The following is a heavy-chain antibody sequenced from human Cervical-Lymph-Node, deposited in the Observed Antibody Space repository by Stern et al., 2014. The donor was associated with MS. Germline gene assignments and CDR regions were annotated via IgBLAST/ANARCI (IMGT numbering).Heavy chain of an antibody. Sequence: VQLVESGPGPVRPSQTLSLTCTVSGASLTTGDDYWNWIRHHPGKGLQWIGYISSGGRTSYNPSLVSRVTMSVDTSQNHFSLKLDSVTAADTALYYCARDRGRWAFDIWGQGTMVTVSS. J-gene: IGHJ3*02. CDR3: ARDRGRWAFDI. CDR2: ISSGGRT. V-gene: IGHV4-31*03. CDR1: GASLTTGDDY. D-gene: IGHD4-23*01.